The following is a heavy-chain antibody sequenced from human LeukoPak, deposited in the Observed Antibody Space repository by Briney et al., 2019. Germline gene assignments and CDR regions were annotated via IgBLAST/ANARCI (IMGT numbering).Heavy chain of an antibody. V-gene: IGHV4-59*12. CDR3: ARLVASSLDY. CDR1: RGSISPYY. CDR2: VSSSGST. Sequence: PSETLSLTCTVSRGSISPYYWSWIRQPPGMGLEWIGYVSSSGSTNYNPSLKSRVTISVDRSKKQLSMKLSSVTAADTAVYCCARLVASSLDYWGQGALVTVSS. D-gene: IGHD6-13*01. J-gene: IGHJ4*02.